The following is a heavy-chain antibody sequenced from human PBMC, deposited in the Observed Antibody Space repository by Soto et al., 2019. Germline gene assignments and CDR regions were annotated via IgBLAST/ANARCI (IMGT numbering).Heavy chain of an antibody. CDR3: AILGEYSSGWYDY. CDR2: ISYDGSNK. CDR1: GFTFSSYG. Sequence: GGSLRLSCAASGFTFSSYGMHWVRQAPGKGLEWVAVISYDGSNKYYADSVKGRFTISRDNSKNTLYLQMNSLRAEDTAVYYCAILGEYSSGWYDYWGQGTLVTVSS. J-gene: IGHJ4*02. D-gene: IGHD6-19*01. V-gene: IGHV3-30*03.